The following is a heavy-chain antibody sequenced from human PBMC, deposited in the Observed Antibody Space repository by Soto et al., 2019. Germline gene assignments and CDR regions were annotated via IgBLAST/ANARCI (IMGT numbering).Heavy chain of an antibody. D-gene: IGHD6-13*01. V-gene: IGHV4-4*07. CDR1: VGSFGGSS. Sequence: QVQLQESGPGLVKPWGPFSFPGPVSVGSFGGSSWGWFGRPAGRGLGGIGRIYTSGSTNYNPSLKSRVTMSVDTSKNQFSLKLSSVTAADTAVYYCARDPGSSWYYGMDVWGQGTTVTVSS. CDR3: ARDPGSSWYYGMDV. CDR2: IYTSGST. J-gene: IGHJ6*02.